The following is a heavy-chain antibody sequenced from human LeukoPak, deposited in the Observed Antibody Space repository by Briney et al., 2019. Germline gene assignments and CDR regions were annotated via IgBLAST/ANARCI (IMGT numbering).Heavy chain of an antibody. Sequence: ASETLSLTCAVYGGSFSGYYWSWIRQPPGKGLEWIGEINHSGSTNYNPSLKSRVTISVDTSKNQFSLKLSSVTAADTAVYYCARRSGSFPYNWFDPWGQGTLVTVSS. CDR2: INHSGST. D-gene: IGHD6-13*01. CDR1: GGSFSGYY. CDR3: ARRSGSFPYNWFDP. V-gene: IGHV4-34*01. J-gene: IGHJ5*02.